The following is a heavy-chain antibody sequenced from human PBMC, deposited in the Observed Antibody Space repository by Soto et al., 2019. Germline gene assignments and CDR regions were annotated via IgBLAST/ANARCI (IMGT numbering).Heavy chain of an antibody. D-gene: IGHD5-12*01. V-gene: IGHV5-51*01. CDR2: IYPGDSET. J-gene: IGHJ4*02. Sequence: GESLKISCNASGYDFARTWIGWVRQLPGKGLDWLGIIYPGDSETRYSPSFRGQVTFSVDMSISTAYLQWSSLKTSDIAIYYCARMVGAYDSYFDHWGQGTRVPVYS. CDR3: ARMVGAYDSYFDH. CDR1: GYDFARTW.